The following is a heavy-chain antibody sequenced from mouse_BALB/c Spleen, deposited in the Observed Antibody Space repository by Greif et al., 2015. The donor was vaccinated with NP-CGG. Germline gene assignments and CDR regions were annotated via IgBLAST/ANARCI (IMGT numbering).Heavy chain of an antibody. J-gene: IGHJ2*01. CDR3: ARHERDGGY. CDR1: GFTFSSYA. Sequence: DVQLVESGGGLVKPGGSLKLSCAASGFTFSSYAMSWVRQTPEKRLEWVATISSGGSYTYYPDSVKGRFTISRDNAKNTLYLQMSSLRSEDTAMYYCARHERDGGYWGQGTTLTVSS. CDR2: ISSGGSYT. D-gene: IGHD3-3*01. V-gene: IGHV5-9-3*01.